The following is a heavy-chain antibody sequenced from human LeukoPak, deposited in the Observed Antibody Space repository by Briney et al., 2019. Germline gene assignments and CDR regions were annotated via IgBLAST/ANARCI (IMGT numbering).Heavy chain of an antibody. V-gene: IGHV1-24*01. Sequence: ASVKVSCKVSGYTLTESSMHWVRQAPGKGLEWMGGFDPEDGETIYAQKFQGRVTMTRNTSISTAYMELSSLRSEDTAVYYCARGRSSSSWYFTGNWFDPWGQGTLVTVSS. J-gene: IGHJ5*02. CDR1: GYTLTESS. CDR3: ARGRSSSSWYFTGNWFDP. CDR2: FDPEDGET. D-gene: IGHD6-13*01.